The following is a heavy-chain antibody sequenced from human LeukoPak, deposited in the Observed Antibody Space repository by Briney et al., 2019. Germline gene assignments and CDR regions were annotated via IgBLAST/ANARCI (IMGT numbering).Heavy chain of an antibody. CDR2: ISWNSGSI. J-gene: IGHJ4*02. D-gene: IGHD3-3*01. V-gene: IGHV3-9*03. CDR3: AKDQHYDFWSGSHFDY. CDR1: GFTFDDYA. Sequence: GGSLRLSCAASGFTFDDYAMHWVRQAPGKGLEWVSGISWNSGSIGYADSVKGRFTISRDNAKNSLYLQMNSLRAEDMALYYCAKDQHYDFWSGSHFDYWGQGTLVTVSS.